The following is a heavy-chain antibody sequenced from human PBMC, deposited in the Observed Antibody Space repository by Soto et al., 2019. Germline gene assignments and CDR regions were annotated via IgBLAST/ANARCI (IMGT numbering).Heavy chain of an antibody. Sequence: QVQLVQSGAEVKKPGASVKVSCKASGYTFTSYAMHWVRQAPGQRLEWMGWINAGNGNTKYSQKFQGRVTITRDTSASTAYMELSSLRSEDTAVYHCARALITMVRGVLDYWGQGTLVTVSS. J-gene: IGHJ4*02. V-gene: IGHV1-3*01. D-gene: IGHD3-10*01. CDR2: INAGNGNT. CDR1: GYTFTSYA. CDR3: ARALITMVRGVLDY.